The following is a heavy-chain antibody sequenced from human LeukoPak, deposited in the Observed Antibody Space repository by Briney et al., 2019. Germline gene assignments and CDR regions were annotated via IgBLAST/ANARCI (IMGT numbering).Heavy chain of an antibody. CDR1: GFTFSTYG. CDR2: IFVSSGRT. D-gene: IGHD3-22*01. J-gene: IGHJ3*02. CDR3: ANSRLVVTAFDI. Sequence: PGGSLRLSCAASGFTFSTYGMNWVRQAPGKGLEWVSTIFVSSGRTYYADSVKGRFTISRDNSKNTLYLQMNSLSAEDTAVYYCANSRLVVTAFDIWGQGTMVTVSS. V-gene: IGHV3-23*01.